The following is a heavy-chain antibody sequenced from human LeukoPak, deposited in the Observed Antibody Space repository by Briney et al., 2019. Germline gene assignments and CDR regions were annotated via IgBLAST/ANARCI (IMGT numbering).Heavy chain of an antibody. CDR3: TTDIHYDSSGYPYYFDY. CDR1: GFSYTEAW. J-gene: IGHJ4*02. V-gene: IGHV3-15*01. Sequence: GGSLRLSCAASGFSYTEAWLTWGHQAPGKGLEWVGRIKSKTDGGTTDYAAPVKGRFTISRDDSKNTLYLQMNSLKTEDTAVYYCTTDIHYDSSGYPYYFDYWGQGTLVTVSS. CDR2: IKSKTDGGTT. D-gene: IGHD3-22*01.